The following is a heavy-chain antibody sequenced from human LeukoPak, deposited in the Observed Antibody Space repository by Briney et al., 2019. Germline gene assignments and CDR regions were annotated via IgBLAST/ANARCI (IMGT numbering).Heavy chain of an antibody. D-gene: IGHD3-10*01. CDR3: ARDKSRTYGSADAFDI. V-gene: IGHV4-39*02. CDR1: GGSISSSSYY. CDR2: IYYSGST. Sequence: SETLSLTCTVSGGSISSSSYYWGWIRQPPGKGLEWIGSIYYSGSTYYNPSLKSRVTISVDTSKNQFSLKLSSVTAADTAVYYCARDKSRTYGSADAFDIWGQGTMVTVSS. J-gene: IGHJ3*02.